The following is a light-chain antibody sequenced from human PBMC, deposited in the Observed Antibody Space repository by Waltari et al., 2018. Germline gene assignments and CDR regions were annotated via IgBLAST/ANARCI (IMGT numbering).Light chain of an antibody. CDR3: QQYNSWPYT. CDR2: DAS. Sequence: EIVMTQSPATQSVSPGERAILPCRASQSISNKLAWYQQKPGQAPRLHIYDASTRATGIPATFSGSGSGTEFTLTISSLQSEDFVVYYCQQYNSWPYTFGQGTKLEIK. J-gene: IGKJ2*01. V-gene: IGKV3-15*01. CDR1: QSISNK.